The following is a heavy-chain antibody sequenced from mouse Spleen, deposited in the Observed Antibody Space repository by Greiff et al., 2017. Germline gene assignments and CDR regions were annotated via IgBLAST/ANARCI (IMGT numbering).Heavy chain of an antibody. D-gene: IGHD1-1*01. CDR1: GYTFTSHT. CDR2: INPSSGYT. V-gene: IGHV1-4*01. J-gene: IGHJ2*01. Sequence: VKLQESGAELARPGASVKMSCKASGYTFTSHTMHWVKQRPGQGLEWIGYINPSSGYTKYNQKFKEKATLTADTSSSTACMQLSSLTSEDSAVYYCARWGTTMDDYWGQGTTRTVSS. CDR3: ARWGTTMDDY.